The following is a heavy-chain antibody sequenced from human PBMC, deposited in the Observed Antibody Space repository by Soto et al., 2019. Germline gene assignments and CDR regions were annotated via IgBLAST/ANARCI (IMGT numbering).Heavy chain of an antibody. CDR1: GFTFSSYA. J-gene: IGHJ6*02. CDR2: ISGSGGST. Sequence: GGSLRLSCAASGFTFSSYAMSWVRQAPGKGLERVSAISGSGGSTYYADSVKGRFTISRDNSKNTLYLQMNSLRAEDSAVYYCATRRVNYDILTGPRDYYGMDVWGQGTTVTVSS. D-gene: IGHD3-9*01. CDR3: ATRRVNYDILTGPRDYYGMDV. V-gene: IGHV3-23*01.